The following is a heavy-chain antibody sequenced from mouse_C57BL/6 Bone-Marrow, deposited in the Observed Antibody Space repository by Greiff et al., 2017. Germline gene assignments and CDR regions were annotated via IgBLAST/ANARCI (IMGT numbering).Heavy chain of an antibody. CDR2: IDPSDSYT. D-gene: IGHD3-2*02. CDR3: ARESSGYAMDY. J-gene: IGHJ4*01. Sequence: QVQLKQPGAELVMPGASVKLSCKASGYTFTSYWMHWVKQRPGQGLEWIGEIDPSDSYTNYNQKFKGKSTLTVDKSSSTAYMQLSSLTSEDSAVYYCARESSGYAMDYWGQGTSGTVSS. CDR1: GYTFTSYW. V-gene: IGHV1-69*01.